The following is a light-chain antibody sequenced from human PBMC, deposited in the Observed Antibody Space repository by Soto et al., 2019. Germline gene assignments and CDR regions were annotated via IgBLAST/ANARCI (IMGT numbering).Light chain of an antibody. CDR2: DVT. CDR3: SSYTSTSTVL. Sequence: QSALTQPASVSGSPGQSISISCTGTNSDVGGYNYVSWYQHHPGEAPKLMVYDVTDRPSGVSDRFSGSKSGSTASLTISGLQAEDEANYYCSSYTSTSTVLFGGGTQLTVL. J-gene: IGLJ2*01. V-gene: IGLV2-14*03. CDR1: NSDVGGYNY.